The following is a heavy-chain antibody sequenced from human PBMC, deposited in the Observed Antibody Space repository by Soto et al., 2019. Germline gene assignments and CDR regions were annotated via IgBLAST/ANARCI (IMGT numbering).Heavy chain of an antibody. Sequence: GESLKISCKGSGYSFTSYWIGWVRQMPGKGLEWMGIIYPGDSDTRYSPSFQGQVTMSADKSISTAYLQWSSLKAADTAIYYCAGGGVRGVITRTRDYCGMDVWGQGTTVTVSS. CDR1: GYSFTSYW. D-gene: IGHD3-10*01. CDR3: AGGGVRGVITRTRDYCGMDV. V-gene: IGHV5-51*01. J-gene: IGHJ6*02. CDR2: IYPGDSDT.